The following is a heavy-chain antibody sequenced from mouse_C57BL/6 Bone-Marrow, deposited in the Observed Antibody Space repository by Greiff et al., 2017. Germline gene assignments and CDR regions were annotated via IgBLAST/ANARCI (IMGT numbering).Heavy chain of an antibody. Sequence: QVQLKQSGAELVRPGTSVKVSCKASGYAFTNYLIEWVKQRPGQGLEWIGVINPGSGGTNYNEKFKGKATLTADKSSSTAYMQLSSLTSEDSAVYFCARSKDCDSWFAYWGQETLVTVSA. CDR2: INPGSGGT. D-gene: IGHD2-13*01. CDR3: ARSKDCDSWFAY. J-gene: IGHJ3*01. CDR1: GYAFTNYL. V-gene: IGHV1-54*01.